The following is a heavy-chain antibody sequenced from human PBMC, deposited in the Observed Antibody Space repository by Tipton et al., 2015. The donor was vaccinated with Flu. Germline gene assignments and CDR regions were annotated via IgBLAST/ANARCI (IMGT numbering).Heavy chain of an antibody. V-gene: IGHV1-18*04. CDR3: ANCLGGSYYSCPDAFDI. D-gene: IGHD3-10*01. J-gene: IGHJ3*02. CDR2: VTGYSSNT. Sequence: QLVQSGAEVKKPGASVKVSCKSSGYILTSYPISWVRQAPGRGLEWMGWVTGYSSNTNYAQNLQGRVTMTTDTSTSTAFMELRSLRSDDTAVYYCANCLGGSYYSCPDAFDIWGQGTMVTVSS. CDR1: GYILTSYP.